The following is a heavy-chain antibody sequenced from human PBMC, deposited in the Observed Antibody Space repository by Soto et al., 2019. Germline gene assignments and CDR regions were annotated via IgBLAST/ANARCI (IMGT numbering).Heavy chain of an antibody. CDR1: GFTFSDYY. CDR2: ISSSSSYT. V-gene: IGHV3-11*06. D-gene: IGHD3-22*01. CDR3: ARVRRYYYDSSGYQYYFDY. Sequence: GGSLRLSCAASGFTFSDYYMSWIRQAPGKGLEWVSYISSSSSYTNYADSVKGRFTISRDNAKNSLYLQMNSLRAEDTAVYYCARVRRYYYDSSGYQYYFDYWGQGTLVPVSS. J-gene: IGHJ4*02.